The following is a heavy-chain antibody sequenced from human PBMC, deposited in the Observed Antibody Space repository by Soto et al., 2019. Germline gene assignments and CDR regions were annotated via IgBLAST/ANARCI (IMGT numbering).Heavy chain of an antibody. CDR1: GYTFTNYD. J-gene: IGHJ6*02. CDR3: TRAQFEFGSYFGLDV. CDR2: MNPDSENT. D-gene: IGHD3-10*01. V-gene: IGHV1-8*01. Sequence: QVHLVQSGAEVKQPGASVRVSCKASGYTFTNYDITWVRQATGQGLEWMGWMNPDSENTGSPQKFQGRVTMTVNTSINTAYMELTSLISEDTAVYYCTRAQFEFGSYFGLDVWGQGTTVTVSS.